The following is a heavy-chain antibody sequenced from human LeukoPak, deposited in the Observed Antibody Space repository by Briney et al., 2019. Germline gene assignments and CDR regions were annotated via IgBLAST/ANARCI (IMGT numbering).Heavy chain of an antibody. D-gene: IGHD3-22*01. Sequence: SETLSLTCAVYGGSFSGYYWSWIRQPPGKGLEWIGEINHSGSTNYNPSLKSRVTISVDTSKNQFSLKLSSVTAADTAAYYCAGVFRSSGYYRPFDYWGQGTLVTVSS. V-gene: IGHV4-34*01. CDR3: AGVFRSSGYYRPFDY. CDR1: GGSFSGYY. CDR2: INHSGST. J-gene: IGHJ4*02.